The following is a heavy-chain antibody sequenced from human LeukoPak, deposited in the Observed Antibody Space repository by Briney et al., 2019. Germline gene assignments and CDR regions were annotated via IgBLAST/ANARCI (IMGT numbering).Heavy chain of an antibody. J-gene: IGHJ4*02. V-gene: IGHV3-23*01. CDR3: AKDRGGSYVDY. CDR1: GFTFSSYA. Sequence: PGGSLRLSCAASGFTFSSYAMSWVRQAPGKGLEWVSAITTAGDTYFPDSVKGRFTISRENAKNSLYLQMNSLRAEDTAVYYCAKDRGGSYVDYWGQGTLVTVSS. D-gene: IGHD1-26*01. CDR2: ITTAGDT.